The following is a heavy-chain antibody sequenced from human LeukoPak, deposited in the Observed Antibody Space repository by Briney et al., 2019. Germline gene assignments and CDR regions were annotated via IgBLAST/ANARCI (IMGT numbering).Heavy chain of an antibody. V-gene: IGHV4-39*07. CDR2: IYYSGST. Sequence: SETLSLTCTVSGGSISSSSYYWGWIRQPPGKGLEWIGSIYYSGSTYYNPSLKSRVTISVDTSKNQFSLKLSSVTAADTAVYYCARATITMVRGVIRHSKGKLDYWGQGTLVTVSS. CDR3: ARATITMVRGVIRHSKGKLDY. D-gene: IGHD3-10*01. J-gene: IGHJ4*02. CDR1: GGSISSSSYY.